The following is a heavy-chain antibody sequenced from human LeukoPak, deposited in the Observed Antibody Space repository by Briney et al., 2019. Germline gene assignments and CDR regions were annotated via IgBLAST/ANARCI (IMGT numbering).Heavy chain of an antibody. CDR1: GFTVSSNY. D-gene: IGHD6-6*01. J-gene: IGHJ3*02. CDR3: ARLSEYSSSYDAFDI. Sequence: GGSLRLSCAASGFTVSSNYMSWVRQAPGKGLEWVSVIYSGGSTYYADSVKGRFTISRDNSKNTLYLQMNSLRAEDTAVYYCARLSEYSSSYDAFDIWGQGTMVTVSS. CDR2: IYSGGST. V-gene: IGHV3-53*01.